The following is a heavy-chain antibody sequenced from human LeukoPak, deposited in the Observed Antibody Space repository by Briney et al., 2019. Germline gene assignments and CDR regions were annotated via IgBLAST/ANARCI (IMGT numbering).Heavy chain of an antibody. V-gene: IGHV3-48*02. CDR2: ISSSSSTI. J-gene: IGHJ4*02. D-gene: IGHD2-2*01. Sequence: GGSLRLSCAASGFTFSSCSMNWVRQAPGKGMEWVSFISSSSSTIYYTDSVRGRFTISRDNAKNSLYLQMNSLRDEDTAVYYCARDSRYCSSANCYFDYWGQGTLVTVSS. CDR3: ARDSRYCSSANCYFDY. CDR1: GFTFSSCS.